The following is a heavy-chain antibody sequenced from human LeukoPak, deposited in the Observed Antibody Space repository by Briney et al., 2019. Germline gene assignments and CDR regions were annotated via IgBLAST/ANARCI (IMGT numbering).Heavy chain of an antibody. Sequence: GASVKVSCKASGYTFTGYYMHWVRQAPGQGLEWMGWINPNSGGTNYAQKFQGRVTMTRDTSISTAYMELSRLRSDDTAVYYCARRPITVTTHFDYWGQGTLVTVSS. CDR2: INPNSGGT. CDR3: ARRPITVTTHFDY. CDR1: GYTFTGYY. V-gene: IGHV1-2*02. D-gene: IGHD4-11*01. J-gene: IGHJ4*02.